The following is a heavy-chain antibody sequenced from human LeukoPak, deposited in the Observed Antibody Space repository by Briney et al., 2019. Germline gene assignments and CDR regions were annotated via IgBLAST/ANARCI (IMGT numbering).Heavy chain of an antibody. Sequence: GGSLRLSCAASGFTVSSNYMSWVRQAPGKGLEWVSVIYSGGGTYYADSVKGRFTISRDNSKNTLYLQMNSLRAEDTAVYYCARDGGYGDYAFDYWGQGTLVTVSS. V-gene: IGHV3-53*01. CDR2: IYSGGGT. CDR3: ARDGGYGDYAFDY. CDR1: GFTVSSNY. J-gene: IGHJ4*02. D-gene: IGHD4-17*01.